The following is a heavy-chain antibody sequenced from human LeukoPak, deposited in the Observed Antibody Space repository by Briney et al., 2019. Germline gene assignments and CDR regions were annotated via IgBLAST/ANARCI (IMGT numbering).Heavy chain of an antibody. CDR2: IDASGGST. Sequence: GGSLRLSCAASGFTFSSYAMSWVRQAPGKGLEWASGIDASGGSTYYADSVKGRFTISRDNSKNTLYLQMNSLRAEVTAVYYCARGRTSYDSWGQGTLVTVSS. J-gene: IGHJ4*02. D-gene: IGHD3-22*01. V-gene: IGHV3-23*01. CDR1: GFTFSSYA. CDR3: ARGRTSYDS.